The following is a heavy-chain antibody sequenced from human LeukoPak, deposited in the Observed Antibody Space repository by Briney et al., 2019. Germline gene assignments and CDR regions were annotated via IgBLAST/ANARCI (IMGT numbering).Heavy chain of an antibody. J-gene: IGHJ3*02. V-gene: IGHV3-48*03. D-gene: IGHD2-2*01. CDR1: GFTFSSYE. Sequence: PGGSLRLSCVASGFTFSSYEMNWVRQAPGKGLEWVSYISSSGTTIYYADSVKGRFTISRDNAKNSLYLQMNSLRAEDTAVYYCARGGYCSSSTCYSLNAFDIWGQGTMFTVSS. CDR3: ARGGYCSSSTCYSLNAFDI. CDR2: ISSSGTTI.